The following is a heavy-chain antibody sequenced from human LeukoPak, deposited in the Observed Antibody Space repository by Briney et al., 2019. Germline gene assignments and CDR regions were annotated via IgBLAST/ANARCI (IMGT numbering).Heavy chain of an antibody. CDR1: GYIFTGYY. V-gene: IGHV1-2*02. J-gene: IGHJ4*02. CDR3: ARESPDSSGYYYGGY. CDR2: INPNSGGT. D-gene: IGHD3-22*01. Sequence: RASVKVSCKASGYIFTGYYMHWVRQAPGQGLEWMGWINPNSGGTNYAQKFQGRVTMTRDTSISTAYMELSRLRSDDTAVYYCARESPDSSGYYYGGYWGQGTLVTVSS.